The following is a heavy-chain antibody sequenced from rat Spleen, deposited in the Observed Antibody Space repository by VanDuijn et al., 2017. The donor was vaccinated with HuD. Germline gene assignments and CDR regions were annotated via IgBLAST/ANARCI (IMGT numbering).Heavy chain of an antibody. CDR1: GFSLSSNS. CDR3: TRGNPFDY. V-gene: IGHV2-13*01. Sequence: QVQLKESGPGLVQPSQTLSLTCTVSGFSLSSNSVSWVRQPPGKGLEWLGIIWGNGNTNYNSALKSRLSISRDTSKSQVFLKLNILQTEDTAIYYCTRGNPFDYWGQGTLVAVSS. CDR2: IWGNGNT. D-gene: IGHD3-4*01. J-gene: IGHJ3*01.